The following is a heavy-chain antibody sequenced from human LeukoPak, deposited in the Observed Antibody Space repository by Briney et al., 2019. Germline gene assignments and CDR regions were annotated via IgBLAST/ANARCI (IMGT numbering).Heavy chain of an antibody. D-gene: IGHD6-19*01. CDR2: ISDSGGST. V-gene: IGHV3-23*01. Sequence: PGGSLRLSCAASRFTFSTYAMSWVRQAPGKGLEWLSTISDSGGSTYYADSVKGRFTISRDNSKNTLYLQMNSLRAEDTAVYYCAKDLLPVAGTSADYWGQGTLVTVSS. J-gene: IGHJ4*02. CDR1: RFTFSTYA. CDR3: AKDLLPVAGTSADY.